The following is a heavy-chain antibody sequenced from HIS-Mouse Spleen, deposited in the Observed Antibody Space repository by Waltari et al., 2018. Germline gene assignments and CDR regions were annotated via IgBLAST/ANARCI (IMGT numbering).Heavy chain of an antibody. CDR3: ARGGGIAARPNAFDI. V-gene: IGHV4-34*01. J-gene: IGHJ3*02. Sequence: QVQLQQWGAGLLKPSETLSLTCAVYGGSVSGYYWCWILQPPGKGLEWIGEINHSGSTNYNPSLKSRVTISVDTSKNQFSLKLSSVTAADTAVYYCARGGGIAARPNAFDIWGQGTMVTVSS. CDR1: GGSVSGYY. D-gene: IGHD6-6*01. CDR2: INHSGST.